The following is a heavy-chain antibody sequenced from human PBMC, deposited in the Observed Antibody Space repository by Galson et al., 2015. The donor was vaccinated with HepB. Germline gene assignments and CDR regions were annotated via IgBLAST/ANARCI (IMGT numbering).Heavy chain of an antibody. V-gene: IGHV3-74*01. D-gene: IGHD2-2*01. CDR3: AREGGSTTIWPGYYYYGMDV. Sequence: SLRLSCAASGFTFSSYWMHWVRQAPGKGLVWVSRINSDGSSTSYADSVKGRFTISRDNAKNTLYLQMNSLRAEDTAVYYCAREGGSTTIWPGYYYYGMDVWGQGTTVTVSS. J-gene: IGHJ6*02. CDR1: GFTFSSYW. CDR2: INSDGSST.